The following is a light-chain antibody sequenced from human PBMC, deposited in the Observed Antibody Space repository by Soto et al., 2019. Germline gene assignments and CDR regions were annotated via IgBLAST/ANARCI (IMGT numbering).Light chain of an antibody. CDR3: SSYRGSDTSYV. CDR1: SSDIGSYNY. V-gene: IGLV2-14*01. CDR2: EVR. J-gene: IGLJ1*01. Sequence: QSALTQPASVSGSPGQSITISCTGTSSDIGSYNYVAWYQQFPGKTPKLIIYEVRNRPSGVSFRFSGSKSGNTASLTISGLQSEDEADYSCSSYRGSDTSYVFGTGTKLTVL.